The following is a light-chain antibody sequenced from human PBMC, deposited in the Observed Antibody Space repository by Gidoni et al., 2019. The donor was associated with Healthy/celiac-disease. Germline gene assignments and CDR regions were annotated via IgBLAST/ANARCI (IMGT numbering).Light chain of an antibody. Sequence: DIQMTQSPSSLSASVGDRATITCRASQSISSYLNWYQQKPGKAPKLLIYAASSLQSGVPSRFSGSGSGKDFNLTISSLQPEDFATYYCQQSYSTLFTFXPXTKVDIK. J-gene: IGKJ3*01. CDR3: QQSYSTLFT. CDR1: QSISSY. V-gene: IGKV1-39*01. CDR2: AAS.